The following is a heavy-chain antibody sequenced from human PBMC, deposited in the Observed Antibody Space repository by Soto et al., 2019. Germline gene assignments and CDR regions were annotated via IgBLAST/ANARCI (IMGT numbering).Heavy chain of an antibody. J-gene: IGHJ4*02. V-gene: IGHV1-2*04. CDR2: INPNSGGT. CDR3: ARGPVGWNFDY. Sequence: ASVKVSCKASGYTFTGYYMHWVRQAPGQGLEWMGWINPNSGGTNYAQKFQGWVTMTMDKSISTAYMELSRMRSDDTAVYYCARGPVGWNFDYWGQGTLVTVSS. D-gene: IGHD6-19*01. CDR1: GYTFTGYY.